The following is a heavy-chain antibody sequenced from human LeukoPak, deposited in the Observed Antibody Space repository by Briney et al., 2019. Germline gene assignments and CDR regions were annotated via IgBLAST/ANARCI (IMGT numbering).Heavy chain of an antibody. Sequence: GGTLRLSCAASGFTFSSYGMGWVRQAPGKGLEWVSAISGSGGSTYYADSVKGRFTISRDNSKNTLYLQMNSLRAEDTAVYYCAKEPGGNRPFDYWGQGTLVTVSS. CDR3: AKEPGGNRPFDY. J-gene: IGHJ4*02. D-gene: IGHD3-16*01. CDR1: GFTFSSYG. V-gene: IGHV3-23*01. CDR2: ISGSGGST.